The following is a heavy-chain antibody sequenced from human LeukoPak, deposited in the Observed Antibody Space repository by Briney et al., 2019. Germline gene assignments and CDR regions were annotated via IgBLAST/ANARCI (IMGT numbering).Heavy chain of an antibody. CDR3: ARPYDLPPG. J-gene: IGHJ4*02. Sequence: SETLSLTCTVSGGSISSSTYYWGWIRQPPGKGLEWIGSIYYSGITYYNPSLKSRVTISVDTSKNQFSLKLRSVTAADTAMYYCARPYDLPPGWGQGTLVTVSS. D-gene: IGHD3-3*01. V-gene: IGHV4-39*01. CDR2: IYYSGIT. CDR1: GGSISSSTYY.